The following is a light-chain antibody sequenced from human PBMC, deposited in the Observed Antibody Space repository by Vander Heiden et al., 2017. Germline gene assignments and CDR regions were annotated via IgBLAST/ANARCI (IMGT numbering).Light chain of an antibody. Sequence: DIVMTQSPDSLAVSLGERATINCKSSQNVLHSSNNKNYLAWYQHKAGQPPKLLIYWASTRESGVPDRSSGSGSGTDFTLTISSLQAEDVAVYYCHQYYSIPYTFGQGTKLEIK. CDR3: HQYYSIPYT. CDR2: WAS. V-gene: IGKV4-1*01. CDR1: QNVLHSSNNKNY. J-gene: IGKJ2*01.